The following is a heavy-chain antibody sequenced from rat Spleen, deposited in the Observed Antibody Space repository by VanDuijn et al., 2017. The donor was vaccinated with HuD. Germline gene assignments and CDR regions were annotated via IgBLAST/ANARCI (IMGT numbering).Heavy chain of an antibody. CDR2: ISYEGSST. CDR1: GFTFSDYY. Sequence: EVQLVESGGGLVQPGRSLKLSCAASGFTFSDYYMAWVRQAPKKGLEWVASISYEGSSTYYGDSVKGRFTISRDNAKSTLYLQMNSLRSEDTATYYCARDYSSYIPYFDYWGQGVMVTVSS. J-gene: IGHJ2*01. CDR3: ARDYSSYIPYFDY. D-gene: IGHD1-2*01. V-gene: IGHV5-22*01.